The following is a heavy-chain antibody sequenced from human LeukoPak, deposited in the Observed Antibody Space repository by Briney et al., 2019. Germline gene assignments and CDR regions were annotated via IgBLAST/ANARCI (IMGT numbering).Heavy chain of an antibody. V-gene: IGHV5-51*01. Sequence: GESLKISCKGSGYSFTTYWIGWVRQMPGKGLEWMGSIYPDDSETRYGPSFLGQVTISVDKSINTAHLQWSSLKASDTAMYYFAXRGGRXTXRGNDVFDIXGQGTMVTVSS. J-gene: IGHJ3*02. CDR3: AXRGGRXTXRGNDVFDI. D-gene: IGHD3-16*01. CDR1: GYSFTTYW. CDR2: IYPDDSET.